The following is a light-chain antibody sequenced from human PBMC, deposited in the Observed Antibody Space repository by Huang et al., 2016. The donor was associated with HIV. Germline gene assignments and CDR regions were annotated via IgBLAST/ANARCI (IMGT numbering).Light chain of an antibody. J-gene: IGKJ4*01. V-gene: IGKV3D-15*01. CDR3: QQYDNWPPLT. CDR1: QSISSN. Sequence: EIVMTQSPATLSVSPGERATLSCRASQSISSNLAWYQQKPGQAPRLLMYGAATRATGNPATFSGSGSGTEFTLTISSLQSEDFAVYYCQQYDNWPPLTFGGGTKVEIK. CDR2: GAA.